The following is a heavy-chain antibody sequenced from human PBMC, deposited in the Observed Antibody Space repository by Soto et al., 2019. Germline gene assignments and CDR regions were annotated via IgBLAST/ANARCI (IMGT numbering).Heavy chain of an antibody. Sequence: SETLSLTCTVSGGSINSGGYYWSWIRQHPGKGLEWIGYINYSGSTYYNPSLKSRVTISVDTSKNQFSLKLSSVTAADTAVYYCASPTVTTKHKAFDIWGQGTMVTVSS. CDR2: INYSGST. D-gene: IGHD4-17*01. V-gene: IGHV4-30-4*08. CDR3: ASPTVTTKHKAFDI. CDR1: GGSINSGGYY. J-gene: IGHJ3*02.